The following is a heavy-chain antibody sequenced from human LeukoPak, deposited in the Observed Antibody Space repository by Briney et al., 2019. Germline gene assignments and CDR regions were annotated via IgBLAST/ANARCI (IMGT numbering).Heavy chain of an antibody. CDR2: ISYDGSNK. D-gene: IGHD5-24*01. V-gene: IGHV3-30-3*01. Sequence: GGSLRLSCAASGFTFSSYAMHWVRQAPGKGLEWVAVISYDGSNKYYADSVKGRFTISRDNSKNTLYLQMNSLRAEDTAVYYYARGGDGYKGYYYGMDVWGQGTTVTVSS. CDR1: GFTFSSYA. J-gene: IGHJ6*02. CDR3: ARGGDGYKGYYYGMDV.